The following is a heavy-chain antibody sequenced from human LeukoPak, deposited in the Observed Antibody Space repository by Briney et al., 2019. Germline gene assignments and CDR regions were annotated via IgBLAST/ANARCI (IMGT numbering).Heavy chain of an antibody. V-gene: IGHV4-59*01. J-gene: IGHJ1*01. CDR2: IYYSGST. Sequence: PSETLSLTCTVSGGSISSYYWSWIRQPPGKGLEWIGYIYYSGSTNYNPSLKSRVTISVDTSKNQFSPKLSSVTAADTAVYYCARQVVAARGYFQHWGQGTLVTVSS. CDR1: GGSISSYY. CDR3: ARQVVAARGYFQH. D-gene: IGHD2-15*01.